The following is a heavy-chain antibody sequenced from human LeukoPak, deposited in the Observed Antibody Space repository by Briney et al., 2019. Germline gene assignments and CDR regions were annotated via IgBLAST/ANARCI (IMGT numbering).Heavy chain of an antibody. CDR3: ARGGTWFDP. CDR1: GGSISSYY. CDR2: IYYSGST. V-gene: IGHV4-59*01. D-gene: IGHD1-26*01. Sequence: SETLSLTCTVSGGSISSYYWSWLRQPPGKGLEWIGYIYYSGSTNYNPSLKSRVTISVDTSKNQFFLKLSSVTAADTAVYYCARGGTWFDPWGQGTLVTVSS. J-gene: IGHJ5*02.